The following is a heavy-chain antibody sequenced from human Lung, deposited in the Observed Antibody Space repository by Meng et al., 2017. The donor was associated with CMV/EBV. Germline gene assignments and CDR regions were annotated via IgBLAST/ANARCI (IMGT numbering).Heavy chain of an antibody. CDR3: GREALSIAVASTDH. Sequence: QLQLPESGPGLVRPSETLSLTCTVSGGSISSSGYYWGWIRQPPGKGLEWIGSIHYRGSTYYNPSLKGRVTISVDTSKNQFSLKVNSVTAADTAVYYCGREALSIAVASTDHWGQGTLVTVSS. CDR2: IHYRGST. J-gene: IGHJ4*02. D-gene: IGHD6-19*01. CDR1: GGSISSSGYY. V-gene: IGHV4-39*07.